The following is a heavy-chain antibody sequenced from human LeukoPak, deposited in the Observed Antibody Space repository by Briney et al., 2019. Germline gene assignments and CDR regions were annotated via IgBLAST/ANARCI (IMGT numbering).Heavy chain of an antibody. J-gene: IGHJ4*02. CDR2: ISSSGNTI. CDR1: GFTFRSYD. Sequence: QSGGSLRLSCAASGFTFRSYDMNWVRQTPGKGLEWVSYISSSGNTIYHADSVKGRFTISRDNGKNSLYLQMSSLRAEDTAVYYCARAREGLLSLGEDFDHWGQGTLVTVSS. CDR3: ARAREGLLSLGEDFDH. V-gene: IGHV3-48*03. D-gene: IGHD3-10*01.